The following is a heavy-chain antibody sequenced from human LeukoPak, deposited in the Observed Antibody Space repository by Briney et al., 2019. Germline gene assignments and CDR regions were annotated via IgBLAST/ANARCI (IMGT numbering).Heavy chain of an antibody. CDR1: GGTFSSYA. D-gene: IGHD3-3*01. J-gene: IGHJ2*01. Sequence: ASVKVSCKASGGTFSSYAISWVRQAPGQGLEWMGGIIPIFGTANYAQKFQGRVTITTDESTSTAYMELSSLRSEDTAVYYCARVENVEYYDFWSGYYKGDWYFDLWGRGTLVTVSS. CDR3: ARVENVEYYDFWSGYYKGDWYFDL. V-gene: IGHV1-69*05. CDR2: IIPIFGTA.